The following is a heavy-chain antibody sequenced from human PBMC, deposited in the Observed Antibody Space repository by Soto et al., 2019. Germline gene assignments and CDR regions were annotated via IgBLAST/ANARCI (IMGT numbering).Heavy chain of an antibody. CDR1: GYTFSDYY. CDR2: IDTSGTKI. D-gene: IGHD3-3*01. Sequence: GGSLRLACAASGYTFSDYYMSWIRQAPGKGLEWISYIDTSGTKIYYADSVKGRFTITRDNAKNSLYLEMNSLRDEDTAVYYCASHYDMWSGYLSPVDYWGQGTLVTVSS. J-gene: IGHJ4*02. V-gene: IGHV3-11*01. CDR3: ASHYDMWSGYLSPVDY.